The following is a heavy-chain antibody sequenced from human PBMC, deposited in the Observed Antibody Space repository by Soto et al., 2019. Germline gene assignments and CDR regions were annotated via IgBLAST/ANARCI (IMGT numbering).Heavy chain of an antibody. Sequence: QLQLQESGPGLVKPSETLSLTCSVSGDSINSDNYYWGWIRQPPGKGLAWIGSIYYRGNTDYNPALKPRVTISLDKSKSQCALKLNSVTAADSAVYFCARLEGLATSSYYFDYWGQGTLVTVSS. CDR3: ARLEGLATSSYYFDY. CDR1: GDSINSDNYY. V-gene: IGHV4-39*01. J-gene: IGHJ4*02. CDR2: IYYRGNT. D-gene: IGHD6-6*01.